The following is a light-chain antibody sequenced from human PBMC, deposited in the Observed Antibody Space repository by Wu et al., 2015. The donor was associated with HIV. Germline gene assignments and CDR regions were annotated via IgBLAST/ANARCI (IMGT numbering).Light chain of an antibody. CDR2: AAS. J-gene: IGKJ1*01. Sequence: DIQMTQSPSSLSASVGDRVTITCRASQSISSYLNWYQRKPGKAPKLLIYAASSLQSGVPSRFSGSGSGTDFTLTISSLQPEGFATYYCQQSYSTPWTFGQGTKVEIK. CDR3: QQSYSTPWT. CDR1: QSISSY. V-gene: IGKV1-39*01.